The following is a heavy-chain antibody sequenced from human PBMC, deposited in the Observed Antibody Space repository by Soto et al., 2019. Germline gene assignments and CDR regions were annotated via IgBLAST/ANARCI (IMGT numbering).Heavy chain of an antibody. J-gene: IGHJ4*02. V-gene: IGHV1-69*01. CDR3: VTGPMDPVLDY. CDR2: IIPIFGTA. D-gene: IGHD3-10*01. Sequence: QVQLVQSGAEVKKPGSSVKVSCKTSGSTFSSYPISWVRQAPGQGLEWMGGIIPIFGTANYAQTFQGRVTITADESTSTAYMDLSSLRSEDTAFYYCVTGPMDPVLDYWGQGTLVTVSS. CDR1: GSTFSSYP.